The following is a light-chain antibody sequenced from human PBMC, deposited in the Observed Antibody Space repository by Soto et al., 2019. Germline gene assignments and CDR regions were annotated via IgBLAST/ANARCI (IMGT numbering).Light chain of an antibody. CDR1: QSVRSNY. V-gene: IGKV3-20*01. CDR3: QQYATSTFT. Sequence: EIVLTQSPGTLSLSPGERAPLSCRASQSVRSNYLAWYPQRPGQAPRLLIYGAASRAGGIPDRFRGSVSGTDFTLSIVTLETEDSAVYDCQQYATSTFTFGPGTKVDI. CDR2: GAA. J-gene: IGKJ3*01.